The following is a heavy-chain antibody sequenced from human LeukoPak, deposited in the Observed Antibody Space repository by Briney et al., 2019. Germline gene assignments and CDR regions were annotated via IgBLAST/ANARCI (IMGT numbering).Heavy chain of an antibody. CDR1: GVTVSSSY. CDR3: TRDSTTWARSGY. J-gene: IGHJ4*02. Sequence: GGSLRLSCAASGVTVSSSYMGWVRQAPRKGLEWVSVINRDGITYYADFVEGRFSASRDPSKNTLSLQMSSLRVEDTAVYYCTRDSTTWARSGYWGQGTLVTVSS. V-gene: IGHV3-66*01. CDR2: INRDGIT. D-gene: IGHD2/OR15-2a*01.